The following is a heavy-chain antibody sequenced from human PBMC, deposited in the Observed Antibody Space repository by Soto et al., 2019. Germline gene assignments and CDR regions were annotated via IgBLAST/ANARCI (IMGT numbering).Heavy chain of an antibody. Sequence: GESLKISCRGSGYDCNTNWFVWVLQLPGRGRAWVGFMYPGDSDTRLRPSLQGHVTLSADVTVSTAFLQWRSLKASDTAMFYCARVGLSDYGLDVWGQGTTVTVSS. V-gene: IGHV5-51*01. CDR3: ARVGLSDYGLDV. CDR2: MYPGDSDT. CDR1: GYDCNTNW. J-gene: IGHJ6*02.